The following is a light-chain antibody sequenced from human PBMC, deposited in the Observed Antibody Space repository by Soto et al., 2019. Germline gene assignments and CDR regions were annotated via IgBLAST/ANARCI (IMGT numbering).Light chain of an antibody. CDR3: CSYAGGPYV. J-gene: IGLJ1*01. CDR2: DVS. Sequence: SVLTQPPSVSGAPGQRVSLSYTGSSSNIGGYYYVHWYQQHPGTAPKVLIYDVSKRPSGVPDRFSGSKSGNTASLTISGLQAEDEADYYCCSYAGGPYVFGTGTKVTVL. CDR1: SSNIGGYYY. V-gene: IGLV2-11*01.